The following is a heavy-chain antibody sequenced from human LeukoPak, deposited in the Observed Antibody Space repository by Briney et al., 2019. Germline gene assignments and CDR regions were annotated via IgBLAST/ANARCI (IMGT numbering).Heavy chain of an antibody. CDR1: GFTFSSYG. D-gene: IGHD5-12*01. CDR3: AKNRNIVFFDY. V-gene: IGHV3-30*18. CDR2: ISYDGTNK. J-gene: IGHJ4*02. Sequence: PGGSLRLSCAASGFTFSSYGMHWVRQAPGKGLEWVAVISYDGTNKHYTDSVKGRFTISRDNSKNTLYLQMNSLRAEDTAVYYCAKNRNIVFFDYWGQGTLVTVSS.